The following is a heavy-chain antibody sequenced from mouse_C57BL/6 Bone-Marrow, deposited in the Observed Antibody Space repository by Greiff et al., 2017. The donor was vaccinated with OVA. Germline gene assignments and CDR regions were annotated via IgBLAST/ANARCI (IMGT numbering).Heavy chain of an antibody. J-gene: IGHJ1*03. V-gene: IGHV1-81*01. D-gene: IGHD4-1*01. Sequence: QVQLQQSGAELARPGASVKLSCKASGYTLTSYGISWVKQRTGQGLEWIGEIYPRSGNTYYNEKFKGKATMTADKSSSTAYMEIRSLTSEDSAVYFCALTQYFDVWGTGTTVTVSS. CDR2: IYPRSGNT. CDR1: GYTLTSYG. CDR3: ALTQYFDV.